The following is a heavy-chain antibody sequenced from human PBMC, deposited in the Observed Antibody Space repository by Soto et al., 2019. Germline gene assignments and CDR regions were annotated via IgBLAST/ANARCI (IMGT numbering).Heavy chain of an antibody. CDR1: GASINSANW. V-gene: IGHV4-4*02. CDR3: AKRYDFWSVRWYGLGV. J-gene: IGHJ6*02. Sequence: QVLLEESGPGLVRPSGTLSLTCSVSGASINSANWWVWVRQPPGKGLEWIGEIYHIGSTTYNPSLKSRATISVDKSKNQVSLVVTSVTAADTAVYYCAKRYDFWSVRWYGLGVWGPGTTVTVSS. D-gene: IGHD3-3*01. CDR2: IYHIGST.